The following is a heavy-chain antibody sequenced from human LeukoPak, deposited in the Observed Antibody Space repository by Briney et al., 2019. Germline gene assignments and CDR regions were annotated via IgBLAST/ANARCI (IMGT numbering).Heavy chain of an antibody. J-gene: IGHJ4*02. CDR2: VYYSGNT. Sequence: SETLSLTGIVSGDSISSSSHYWGWIRQPPGKGLEWIGSVYYSGNTYYNPSLKSRVTISVDMSKNQFSLKLSSVTAADTAVYYCARDRRSTSGYGPPGDFDYWGQGTLVTVSS. CDR3: ARDRRSTSGYGPPGDFDY. V-gene: IGHV4-39*07. CDR1: GDSISSSSHY. D-gene: IGHD5-12*01.